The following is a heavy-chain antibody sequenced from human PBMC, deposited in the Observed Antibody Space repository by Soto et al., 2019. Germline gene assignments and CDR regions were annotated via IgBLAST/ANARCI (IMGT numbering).Heavy chain of an antibody. CDR1: GGSVNSGGSY. V-gene: IGHV4-31*03. Sequence: QVQLQESGPGLVKPSQTLSLTCTVSGGSVNSGGSYWTWIRQLPGKGLEWIGYITYSGSTYYSPSLRSRGTISPDPCKNKFSLGLSSVTAADTAVYYCAREEVAYLGSESYNSFDPWSQGTLVTVSS. CDR3: AREEVAYLGSESYNSFDP. CDR2: ITYSGST. J-gene: IGHJ5*02. D-gene: IGHD3-10*01.